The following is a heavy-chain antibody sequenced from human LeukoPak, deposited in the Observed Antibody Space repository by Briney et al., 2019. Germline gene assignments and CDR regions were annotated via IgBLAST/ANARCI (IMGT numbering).Heavy chain of an antibody. D-gene: IGHD2-21*02. V-gene: IGHV1-69*05. CDR3: AILPVVVTAVDY. Sequence: SVKVSCKASGGTLSSYAISWVRQAPGQGLEWMGRIIPIFGTANYAQKFQGRVTITTDESTSTAYMELSSLRSEDTAVYYCAILPVVVTAVDYWGQGTLVTVSS. CDR1: GGTLSSYA. CDR2: IIPIFGTA. J-gene: IGHJ4*02.